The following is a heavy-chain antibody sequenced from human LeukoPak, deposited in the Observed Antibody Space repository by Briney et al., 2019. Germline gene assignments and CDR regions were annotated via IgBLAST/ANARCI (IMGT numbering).Heavy chain of an antibody. D-gene: IGHD3-10*01. Sequence: SQTLSLTCTVSGGSIGSGGYYWSWIRQHPGKGLEWIGYIYYSGSTYYNPSLKSRVTISVDTSKNQFSLKLSSVTAADTAVYYCARDRTNYGSGSRPYYYYGMDVWGQGTTVTVSS. V-gene: IGHV4-31*03. CDR3: ARDRTNYGSGSRPYYYYGMDV. J-gene: IGHJ6*02. CDR1: GGSIGSGGYY. CDR2: IYYSGST.